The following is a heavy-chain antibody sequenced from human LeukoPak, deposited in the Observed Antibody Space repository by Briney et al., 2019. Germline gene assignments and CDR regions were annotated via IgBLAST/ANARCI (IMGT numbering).Heavy chain of an antibody. V-gene: IGHV3-53*01. Sequence: GGSLRLSCAASGFTVSTHYMSWVRQAPGKGLEWVSLLYSRGDTFYADSVKGRFTTSRDNSKNTLYLQMNSLTAEDTAVYFCARDSSSFPNYFDYWGQGTLVTVSS. CDR1: GFTVSTHY. CDR2: LYSRGDT. D-gene: IGHD6-19*01. CDR3: ARDSSSFPNYFDY. J-gene: IGHJ4*02.